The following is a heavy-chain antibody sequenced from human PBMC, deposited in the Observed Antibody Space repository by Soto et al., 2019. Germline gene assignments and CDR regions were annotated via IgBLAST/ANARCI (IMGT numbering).Heavy chain of an antibody. CDR1: GGTFSSYA. Sequence: QVQLLQSGAEVKKPGSSVKVSCKASGGTFSSYAISWVRQAPGQGLEWMGGIIPIFGTANYAQKFQGRVTITADESTSTAYMELSSLRSEDTAVYYCARDHLGATYCGGDCYWNWFDPWGQGTLVTVSS. D-gene: IGHD2-21*02. J-gene: IGHJ5*02. CDR3: ARDHLGATYCGGDCYWNWFDP. V-gene: IGHV1-69*12. CDR2: IIPIFGTA.